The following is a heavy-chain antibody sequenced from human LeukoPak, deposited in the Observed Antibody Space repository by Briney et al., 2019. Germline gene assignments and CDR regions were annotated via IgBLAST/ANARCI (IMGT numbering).Heavy chain of an antibody. Sequence: PGGSLRLSCAASGFIFSSYAMSWVRQAPGKGLEWVATIKGDGSERYYVDSVKGRFTVSRDNAKNSMYLQMNSLRAEDTAVYYCARGGTYTVDYWGQGTLVTVSS. CDR1: GFIFSSYA. J-gene: IGHJ4*02. CDR2: IKGDGSER. CDR3: ARGGTYTVDY. V-gene: IGHV3-7*01. D-gene: IGHD3/OR15-3a*01.